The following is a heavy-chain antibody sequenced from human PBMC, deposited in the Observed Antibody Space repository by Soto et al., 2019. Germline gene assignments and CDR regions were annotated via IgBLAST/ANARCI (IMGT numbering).Heavy chain of an antibody. CDR2: INHSEST. J-gene: IGHJ4*01. CDR3: ARVAGSRRRPENYLAY. V-gene: IGHV4-31*03. Sequence: SETLSLTCPVSGGSISSGGYYWSWIRQHPGKTTNWIGEINHSESTNYNPSLKGRVTMSVDTSKSQFSLKLTSLTAADTAVYFCARVAGSRRRPENYLAYWGHGILVTVSS. D-gene: IGHD1-1*01. CDR1: GGSISSGGYY.